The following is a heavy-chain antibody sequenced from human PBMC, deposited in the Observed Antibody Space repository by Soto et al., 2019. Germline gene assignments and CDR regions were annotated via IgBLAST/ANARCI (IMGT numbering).Heavy chain of an antibody. V-gene: IGHV1-58*01. D-gene: IGHD5-12*01. CDR2: IVVGNGNT. CDR1: GFTFTRSA. CDR3: AAPGEDGYNLRASSDAFDI. J-gene: IGHJ3*02. Sequence: SVKVSCKASGFTFTRSAVQWVRQARGQRLEWIGWIVVGNGNTNYAQKFQERVTITRDMSTSTAYMELNSLRSEDTAVYYCAAPGEDGYNLRASSDAFDIWGQGTMVTVSS.